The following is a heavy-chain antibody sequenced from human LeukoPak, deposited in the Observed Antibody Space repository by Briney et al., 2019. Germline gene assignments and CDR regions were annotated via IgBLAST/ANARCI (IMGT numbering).Heavy chain of an antibody. V-gene: IGHV3-23*01. CDR1: GLTFSSSA. D-gene: IGHD6-13*01. CDR2: ISGSGGST. J-gene: IGHJ4*02. Sequence: HPGGSLRLSCAASGLTFSSSAMSWVRQAPGKGLDWVSTISGSGGSTYYADSVKGRFTISRDNSKNTLYLQMNSLRAEDTAVYYCAKDRKWTAAGTFDYWGQGTLVTVSS. CDR3: AKDRKWTAAGTFDY.